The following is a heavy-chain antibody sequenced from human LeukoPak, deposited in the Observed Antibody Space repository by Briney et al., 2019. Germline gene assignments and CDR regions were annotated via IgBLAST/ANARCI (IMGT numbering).Heavy chain of an antibody. V-gene: IGHV3-30*18. CDR1: AFTFRTYW. CDR2: ISYDGSNK. CDR3: AKDEYSGSYTDTIY. Sequence: NPGGSLRLSCAASAFTFRTYWMSWVRQAPGKGLEWVAVISYDGSNKYYADSVKGRFTISRDNSKNTLYLQMNSLRAEDTAVYYCAKDEYSGSYTDTIYWGQGTLVTVSS. J-gene: IGHJ4*02. D-gene: IGHD1-26*01.